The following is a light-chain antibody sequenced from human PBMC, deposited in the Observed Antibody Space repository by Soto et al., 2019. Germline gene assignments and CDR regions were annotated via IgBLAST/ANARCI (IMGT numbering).Light chain of an antibody. J-gene: IGKJ5*01. V-gene: IGKV3-11*01. CDR3: HHRGNVIT. CDR1: QSVSNS. CDR2: DTS. Sequence: ELGLTQYPGTLSFSQGDTATLAFGASQSVSNSLAWYQQKPGQAPRLLIYDTSSRATGSPARFSGSGSGTDFTLNICGLEPADFPVYYSHHRGNVITFAQGTRLEIK.